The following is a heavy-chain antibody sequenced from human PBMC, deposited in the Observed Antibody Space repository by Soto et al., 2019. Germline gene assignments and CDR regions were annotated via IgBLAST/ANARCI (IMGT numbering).Heavy chain of an antibody. CDR2: INPNSGGT. CDR1: GYTFTSYG. D-gene: IGHD5-18*01. J-gene: IGHJ4*02. Sequence: GASVKVSCKASGYTFTSYGISWVRQAPGQGLEWMGWINPNSGGTNYAQKFQGWVTMTRDTSISTAYMELSRLRSDDTAVYYCARDVWEGGYSYGYLDWGQGTLVTVSS. CDR3: ARDVWEGGYSYGYLD. V-gene: IGHV1-2*04.